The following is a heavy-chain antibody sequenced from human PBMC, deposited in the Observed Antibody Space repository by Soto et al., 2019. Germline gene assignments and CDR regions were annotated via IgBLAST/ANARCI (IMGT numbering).Heavy chain of an antibody. Sequence: QVQLQESGPGLVKPSETLSLTCTVSGGSISSYYWSWIRQPPGKGLEWIGYIYYSGSTNYNPSLKSRVTISVDTSKNQFSLKLSSVPAADTAVYYCARDSKYYDFWSGYYTDYYYYGMDVWGQGTTVTVSS. CDR3: ARDSKYYDFWSGYYTDYYYYGMDV. CDR2: IYYSGST. V-gene: IGHV4-59*01. J-gene: IGHJ6*02. D-gene: IGHD3-3*01. CDR1: GGSISSYY.